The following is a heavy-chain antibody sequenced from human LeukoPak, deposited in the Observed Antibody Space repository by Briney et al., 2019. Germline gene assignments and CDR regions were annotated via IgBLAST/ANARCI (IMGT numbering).Heavy chain of an antibody. Sequence: GGSLRLSCAASGFTVSSNYMSWVRQAPGKGLEWVSVIYSGGSTYYADSVKGRFTITRDNSKNTLYLQMNSLRAEDTAVYYCARSVGGWYYFDYWGQGTLVTVSS. CDR2: IYSGGST. J-gene: IGHJ4*02. CDR1: GFTVSSNY. CDR3: ARSVGGWYYFDY. D-gene: IGHD6-19*01. V-gene: IGHV3-53*01.